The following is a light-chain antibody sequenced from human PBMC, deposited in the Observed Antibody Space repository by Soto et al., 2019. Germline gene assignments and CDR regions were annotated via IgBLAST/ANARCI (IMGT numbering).Light chain of an antibody. CDR3: QHYDGSPRT. CDR2: GVF. CDR1: QSVRSNY. V-gene: IGKV3-20*01. J-gene: IGKJ2*01. Sequence: ETVLTQSPGTVSLSPGERATLSCTTSQSVRSNYLAWYQQKPGQAPRLLIYGVFNSATGIPDRFSGSGSGTDFTLTISGLEPEDSAVYYCQHYDGSPRTFGQGTNVEI.